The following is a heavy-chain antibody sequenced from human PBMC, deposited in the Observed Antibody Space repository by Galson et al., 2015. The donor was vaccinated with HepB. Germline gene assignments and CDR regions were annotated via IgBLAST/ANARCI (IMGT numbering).Heavy chain of an antibody. V-gene: IGHV4-59*01. Sequence: SETLSLTCTVSGGSINDYYWSWIRQSPGRGLEWIGYISDSGNTNYHPSLKSRVTISLDTSKNQFSLRLNSVTAADTAVYYCARQSREYSSGWYLGSFNYMDVWGKGSTVTVSS. CDR3: ARQSREYSSGWYLGSFNYMDV. CDR1: GGSINDYY. J-gene: IGHJ6*03. CDR2: ISDSGNT. D-gene: IGHD6-19*01.